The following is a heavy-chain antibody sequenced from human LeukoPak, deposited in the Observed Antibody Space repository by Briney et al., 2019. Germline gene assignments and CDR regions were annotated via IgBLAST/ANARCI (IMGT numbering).Heavy chain of an antibody. Sequence: PGGSLRLSCAASGFMFSSYAMSWVRQAPGKGLEWVSAISKSGTYIKYADSVKGRFTVSRDNAKNPLFLQMNSLRAEDTAVYYCAKDAFGELPYYWGQGTLVTVSS. CDR3: AKDAFGELPYY. J-gene: IGHJ4*02. V-gene: IGHV3-21*04. CDR1: GFMFSSYA. D-gene: IGHD3-10*01. CDR2: ISKSGTYI.